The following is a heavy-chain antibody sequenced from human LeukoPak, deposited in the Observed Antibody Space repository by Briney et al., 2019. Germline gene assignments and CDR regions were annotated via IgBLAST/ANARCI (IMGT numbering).Heavy chain of an antibody. J-gene: IGHJ6*02. CDR1: GFTFSSYS. D-gene: IGHD4-17*01. Sequence: GSLRLSCAAFGFTFSSYSMNLVRQAPGEGLGGVSSINSSSSYIYYADSVKGRFTISRDNAKNSLYLQMNSLRAEDTAVYYCARDQGTTVPYYYYYGMDVWGQGTTVTVSS. V-gene: IGHV3-21*01. CDR2: INSSSSYI. CDR3: ARDQGTTVPYYYYYGMDV.